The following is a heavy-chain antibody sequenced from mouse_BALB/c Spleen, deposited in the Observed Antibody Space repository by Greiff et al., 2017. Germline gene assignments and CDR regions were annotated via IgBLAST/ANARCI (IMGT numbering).Heavy chain of an antibody. CDR3: ARWDYDPYAMDY. CDR1: GFNIKDTY. V-gene: IGHV14-3*02. D-gene: IGHD2-4*01. J-gene: IGHJ4*01. CDR2: IDPANGNT. Sequence: VQLQQSGAELVKPGASVKLSCTASGFNIKDTYMHWVKQRPEQGLEWIGRIDPANGNTKYDPKFQGKATITADTSSNTAYLQLSSLTSEDTAVYYCARWDYDPYAMDYWGQGTSVTVSS.